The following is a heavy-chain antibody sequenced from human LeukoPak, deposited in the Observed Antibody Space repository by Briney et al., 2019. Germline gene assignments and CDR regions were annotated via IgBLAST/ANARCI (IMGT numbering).Heavy chain of an antibody. Sequence: ASVKVSCKASGYTFTGYYMHWVRQAPGQGLEWMGWINPNSGGTNYAQKFQGRVTMTRDTSISTAYMELSRLRSDDTAVYCCARGGSDIVVVVAAIRTLYYFDYWGQGTLVTVFS. CDR3: ARGGSDIVVVVAAIRTLYYFDY. CDR2: INPNSGGT. D-gene: IGHD2-15*01. CDR1: GYTFTGYY. V-gene: IGHV1-2*02. J-gene: IGHJ4*02.